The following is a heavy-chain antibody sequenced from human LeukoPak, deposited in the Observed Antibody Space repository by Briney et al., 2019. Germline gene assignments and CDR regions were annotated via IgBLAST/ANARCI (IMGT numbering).Heavy chain of an antibody. CDR3: AKAGLRLDHYYYMDV. CDR1: GFTFSSYG. D-gene: IGHD5-12*01. V-gene: IGHV3-30*18. CDR2: ISYDGSNK. Sequence: GGSLRLSCAASGFTFSSYGMHWVRQAPGKGLEWVALISYDGSNKYYADSVKGRFTISRDNSKNTLYLQMNSLRAEDTAVYYCAKAGLRLDHYYYMDVWGKGTTVTVSS. J-gene: IGHJ6*03.